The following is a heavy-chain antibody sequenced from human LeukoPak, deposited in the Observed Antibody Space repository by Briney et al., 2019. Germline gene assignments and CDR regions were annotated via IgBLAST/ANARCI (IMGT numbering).Heavy chain of an antibody. V-gene: IGHV4-59*06. CDR3: ATGITMVRGVHFDY. D-gene: IGHD3-10*01. CDR1: GGSISRYY. Sequence: SETLSLTCTVSGGSISRYYWNWIRQTPGERLEWIGWIHYSGSTYYNPSLKSRVTISVDTSKNQFSLKLSSVTAADTAVYYCATGITMVRGVHFDYWGQGTLVTVSS. CDR2: IHYSGST. J-gene: IGHJ4*02.